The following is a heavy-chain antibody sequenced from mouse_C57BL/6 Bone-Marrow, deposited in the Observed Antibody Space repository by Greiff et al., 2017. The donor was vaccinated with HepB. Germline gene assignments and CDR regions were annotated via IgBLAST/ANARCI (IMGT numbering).Heavy chain of an antibody. V-gene: IGHV1-7*01. Sequence: VQLQESGAELAKPGASVKLSCKASGYTFTSYWMHWVTQRPGQGLEWIGYINPSSGYTKYNQKFKDKATLTADKSSSTAYMQLSSLTYEDAAVYDCARSYYRNATWFAYWGQGTLVTVSA. CDR2: INPSSGYT. CDR3: ARSYYRNATWFAY. J-gene: IGHJ3*01. CDR1: GYTFTSYW. D-gene: IGHD2-14*01.